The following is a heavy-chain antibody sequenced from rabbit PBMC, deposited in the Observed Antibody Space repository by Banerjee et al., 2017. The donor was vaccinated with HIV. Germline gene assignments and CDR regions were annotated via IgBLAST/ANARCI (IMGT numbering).Heavy chain of an antibody. Sequence: QEQLVEYGGDLVQPEGSLTLTCKASGFDFSSHGVSWVRQAPGKGLEWIACIYTGDGNTYYASWAKGRFTISKTSSTTVDLKMTSLTVADTATYFCARDLAAVTGWNFGLWGPGTLVTVS. CDR2: IYTGDGNT. CDR1: GFDFSSHG. V-gene: IGHV1S45*01. D-gene: IGHD7-1*01. CDR3: ARDLAAVTGWNFGL. J-gene: IGHJ4*01.